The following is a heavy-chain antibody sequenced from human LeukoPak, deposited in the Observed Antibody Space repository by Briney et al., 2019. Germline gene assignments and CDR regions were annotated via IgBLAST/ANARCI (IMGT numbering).Heavy chain of an antibody. J-gene: IGHJ6*02. Sequence: TGRSLRLSCAASGFTFSSYGMHWVRQAPGKGLEWVAVISYDGSNKYYADSVKGRFTISRDNSKNTLYLQMNSLRAEDTAVYYCARDPITMVRGVITPPVGYYGMDVWGQGTTVTVSS. V-gene: IGHV3-30*03. CDR3: ARDPITMVRGVITPPVGYYGMDV. D-gene: IGHD3-10*01. CDR1: GFTFSSYG. CDR2: ISYDGSNK.